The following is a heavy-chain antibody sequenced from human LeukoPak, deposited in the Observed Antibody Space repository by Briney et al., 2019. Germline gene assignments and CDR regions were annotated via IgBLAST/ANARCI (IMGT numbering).Heavy chain of an antibody. J-gene: IGHJ3*02. CDR1: GFIFSDYY. V-gene: IGHV3-11*01. D-gene: IGHD3/OR15-3a*01. CDR2: MSSSGSTT. Sequence: PGGSLRLSCAASGFIFSDYYMSWIRQAPGKGLEWISYMSSSGSTTNYADSVKGRFTISRDNAKNSLYVQMNSLRAEDTAVYYCARGGPIRGGRGILRDLWTAYFAFDIWGQGTMVTVSS. CDR3: ARGGPIRGGRGILRDLWTAYFAFDI.